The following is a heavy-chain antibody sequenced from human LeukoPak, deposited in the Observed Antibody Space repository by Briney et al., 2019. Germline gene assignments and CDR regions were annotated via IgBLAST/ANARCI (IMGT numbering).Heavy chain of an antibody. J-gene: IGHJ3*02. V-gene: IGHV4-59*01. CDR3: VKSNSRYQPWTLDI. CDR1: SGSFRTYY. D-gene: IGHD2-2*01. Sequence: SETLSLTCTVSSGSFRTYYWSWLRQPPGKGLEWIGYIFYNEGTSYNPSLKSRVTISVDTSNNQLSLKVNSVTAADTAMYYCVKSNSRYQPWTLDIWGRGTMVTVSS. CDR2: IFYNEGT.